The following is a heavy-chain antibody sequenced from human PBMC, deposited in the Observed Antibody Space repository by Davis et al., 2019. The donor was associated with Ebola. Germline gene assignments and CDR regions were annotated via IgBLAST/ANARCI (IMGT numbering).Heavy chain of an antibody. CDR2: ISSSSSTT. J-gene: IGHJ4*02. V-gene: IGHV3-48*01. Sequence: GGSLRLSCAASGFTFSSYSMNWVRQAPGKGLEWVSYISSSSSTTYYADSVKGRFTISRDNSKNTLYLQMNSLRAEDTAVYYCAKRDSVLRFLEWLLFDYWGQGTLVTVSS. CDR1: GFTFSSYS. CDR3: AKRDSVLRFLEWLLFDY. D-gene: IGHD3-3*01.